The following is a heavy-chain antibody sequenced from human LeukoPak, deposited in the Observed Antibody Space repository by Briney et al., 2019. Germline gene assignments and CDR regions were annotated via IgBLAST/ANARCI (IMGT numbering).Heavy chain of an antibody. Sequence: PGGSLRLSCAASGFSLSNFAMSWVRQAPGKGLEWVSGMHTDGTTFYTDAVKNRFTMSRDKTQNTMYLQMNSLRAEDTAVYSCAKDYYYGSGSYYKGPIDYWGQGTLVTVSS. CDR2: MHTDGTT. CDR1: GFSLSNFA. J-gene: IGHJ4*02. D-gene: IGHD3-10*01. CDR3: AKDYYYGSGSYYKGPIDY. V-gene: IGHV3-23*01.